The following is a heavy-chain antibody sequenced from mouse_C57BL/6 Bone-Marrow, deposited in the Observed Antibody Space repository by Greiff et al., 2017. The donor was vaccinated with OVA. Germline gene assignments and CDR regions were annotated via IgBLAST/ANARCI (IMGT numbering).Heavy chain of an antibody. J-gene: IGHJ2*01. D-gene: IGHD1-1*02. CDR2: INPSNGGT. V-gene: IGHV1-53*01. Sequence: QVQLQQPGTELVKPGASVKLSCKASGYTFTSYWMHWVKQRPGQGLEWIGNINPSNGGTNYNEKFKSKATLTVDTSSSTAYMQLSSLTSEDSAVDDGARPYYDGGGGGDWGQGTARTVSS. CDR1: GYTFTSYW. CDR3: ARPYYDGGGGGD.